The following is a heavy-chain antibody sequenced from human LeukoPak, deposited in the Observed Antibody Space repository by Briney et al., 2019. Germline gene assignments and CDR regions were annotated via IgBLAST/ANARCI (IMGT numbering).Heavy chain of an antibody. CDR2: INHSGST. V-gene: IGHV4-34*01. Sequence: PSETLSLTCAVYGGSFSGYYWSWIRQPPGKGLEWIGEINHSGSTNYNPSLKSRVTISVDTSKNQFSMKLSSVTAADTAVYYCARSGSYLGGAFDIWGQGTMVTVSS. CDR1: GGSFSGYY. J-gene: IGHJ3*02. D-gene: IGHD1-26*01. CDR3: ARSGSYLGGAFDI.